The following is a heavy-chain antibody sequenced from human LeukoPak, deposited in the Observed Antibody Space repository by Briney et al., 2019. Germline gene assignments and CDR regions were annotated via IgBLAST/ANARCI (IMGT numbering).Heavy chain of an antibody. J-gene: IGHJ4*02. CDR2: VYYTGGT. Sequence: PSETLSLTCTVSGASISPDYWSWIRQPPGKGLEFIGYVYYTGGTNYNPSLKSRVTISVDTSKNQFSLKLISVTAADTAVCRCARLAKVESRSLAHYFDSWGQGALVTVSS. V-gene: IGHV4-59*01. CDR3: ARLAKVESRSLAHYFDS. CDR1: GASISPDY. D-gene: IGHD1-26*01.